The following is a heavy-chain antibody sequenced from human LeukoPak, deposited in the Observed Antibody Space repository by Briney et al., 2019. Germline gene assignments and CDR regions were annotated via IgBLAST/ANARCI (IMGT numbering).Heavy chain of an antibody. J-gene: IGHJ5*02. CDR2: INHSGST. CDR1: GGSFSGYY. D-gene: IGHD3-10*01. Sequence: SETLSLTCAVYGGSFSGYYWSWIRQPPGKGLEWIGEINHSGSTNYNPSLKSRVTISVDTSKSQFSLKLSAVTAPDTAVYYCARSAWMVRGVPSGSWGQGTLVTVSS. CDR3: ARSAWMVRGVPSGS. V-gene: IGHV4-34*01.